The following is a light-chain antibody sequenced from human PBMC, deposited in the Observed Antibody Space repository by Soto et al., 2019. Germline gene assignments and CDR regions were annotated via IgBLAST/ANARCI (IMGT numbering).Light chain of an antibody. CDR3: QQYNDWPRT. Sequence: EIVLTQSPVTLSLSPGDTATLSCRASQSVGNNFAWFQQKPGQAPRLLIYGASATATGIPGRFSGSGSGTEFTLTISGLQSEDFAVYYCQQYNDWPRTCGQGTKVEIK. V-gene: IGKV3-15*01. J-gene: IGKJ1*01. CDR2: GAS. CDR1: QSVGNN.